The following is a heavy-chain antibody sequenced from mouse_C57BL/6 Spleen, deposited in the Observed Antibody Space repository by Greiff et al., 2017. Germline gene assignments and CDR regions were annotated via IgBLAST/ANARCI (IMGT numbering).Heavy chain of an antibody. CDR1: GYTFTSYG. V-gene: IGHV1-81*01. J-gene: IGHJ4*01. D-gene: IGHD1-1*01. CDR3: ARSTDNGSGYYAMDY. CDR2: IYPRSGNT. Sequence: QVQLKQSGAELARPGASVKLSCKASGYTFTSYGISWVKQRTGQGLEWIGEIYPRSGNTYYTEKFKGKATLTADKSSSTAYMELRSLTSEDSAVYYGARSTDNGSGYYAMDYWGQGTSVTVSS.